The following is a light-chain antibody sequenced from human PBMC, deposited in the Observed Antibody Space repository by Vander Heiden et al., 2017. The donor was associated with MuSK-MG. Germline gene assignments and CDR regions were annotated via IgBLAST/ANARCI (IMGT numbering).Light chain of an antibody. CDR2: DDN. V-gene: IGLV1-51*01. J-gene: IGLJ2*01. CDR1: SSNSGKNY. CDR3: GSWDDSLNIGI. Sequence: HSVFTQPPSVSPAPGPCVPISCSGTSSNSGKNYISWYQQLPGAAPKLLIHDDNKRVSGIPDRISGARSGTSATLDITGLQTGDEADYYCGSWDDSLNIGIFGGGTKLTVL.